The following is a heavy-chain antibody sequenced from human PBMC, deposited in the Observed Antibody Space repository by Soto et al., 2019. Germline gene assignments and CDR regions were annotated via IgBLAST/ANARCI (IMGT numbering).Heavy chain of an antibody. CDR1: GGSISSSAYY. Sequence: QLQLQESGPGLVKPSETLSLTCTVSGGSISSSAYYWVWIRQPPGKGLEWIGSIHYSGSTYYNPSLKSRVTRAVDTSKNQFPVRLSSVTAADTAVYYCARRVGSYEAWFDPWGQGSLVTVSS. J-gene: IGHJ5*02. CDR3: ARRVGSYEAWFDP. V-gene: IGHV4-39*01. CDR2: IHYSGST. D-gene: IGHD1-26*01.